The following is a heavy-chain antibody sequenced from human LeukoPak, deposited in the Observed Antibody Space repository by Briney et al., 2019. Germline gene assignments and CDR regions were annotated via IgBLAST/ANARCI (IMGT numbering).Heavy chain of an antibody. D-gene: IGHD3/OR15-3a*01. Sequence: EASVKVSCKASGGTFSSYAISWVRQAPGQGLEWMGGIIPIFGTANYAQKFQGRVTITADESTSTAYMELSSLRSEDTAVYYCARSRGDGLLGIDYWGQGTLVTVSS. CDR3: ARSRGDGLLGIDY. CDR2: IIPIFGTA. V-gene: IGHV1-69*13. CDR1: GGTFSSYA. J-gene: IGHJ4*02.